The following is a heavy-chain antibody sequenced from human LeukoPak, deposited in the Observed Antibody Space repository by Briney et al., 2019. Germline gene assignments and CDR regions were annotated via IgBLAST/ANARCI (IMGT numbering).Heavy chain of an antibody. CDR2: IYYSGST. D-gene: IGHD5-24*01. CDR3: ARHKIEMATMDY. V-gene: IGHV4-59*01. J-gene: IGHJ4*02. Sequence: SETLSLTCTVSGASISNYYWSWIRQPPGKGLEWIGYIYYSGSTNYNPSLKSRVTISLDTSKTQFSLKLSSVTAADTAVYYCARHKIEMATMDYWGQGTLVTVSS. CDR1: GASISNYY.